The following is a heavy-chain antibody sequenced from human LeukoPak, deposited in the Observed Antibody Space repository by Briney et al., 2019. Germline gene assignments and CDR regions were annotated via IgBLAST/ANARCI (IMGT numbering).Heavy chain of an antibody. CDR3: ARIRTGYSYGHNFDY. J-gene: IGHJ4*02. Sequence: SETLSLTCAVYGGSFSGYYWSWIRQPPGKGLEWMGEINHSGSTNYNPSLKSRVTISVDTSKNQFSLKLSSVTAADTAVYYCARIRTGYSYGHNFDYWGQGTLVTVSS. CDR1: GGSFSGYY. V-gene: IGHV4-34*01. CDR2: INHSGST. D-gene: IGHD5-18*01.